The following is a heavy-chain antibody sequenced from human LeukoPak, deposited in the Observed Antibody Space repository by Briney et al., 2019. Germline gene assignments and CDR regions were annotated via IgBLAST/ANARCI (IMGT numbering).Heavy chain of an antibody. J-gene: IGHJ4*02. Sequence: GGSLRLSCAASGFIFNTYWMTWVRQTPGKGLEWVSAISGSGGSTYYADSVKGRFTISRDNSKNTLYLQMNSLRAEDTAVYYCAKDPGYSYGTFDYWGQGTLVTVSS. D-gene: IGHD5-18*01. CDR3: AKDPGYSYGTFDY. CDR1: GFIFNTYW. CDR2: ISGSGGST. V-gene: IGHV3-23*01.